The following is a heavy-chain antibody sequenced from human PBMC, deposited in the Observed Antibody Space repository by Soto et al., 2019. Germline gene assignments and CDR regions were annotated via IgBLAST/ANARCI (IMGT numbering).Heavy chain of an antibody. CDR2: VSGSGVSA. CDR3: PKRDPYYPYGRDV. V-gene: IGHV3-23*01. CDR1: GFTFSSYA. Sequence: EVQLLESGGGLVQPGGSLSLSCAASGFTFSSYAMTWVRQAPRKGLEWVSAVSGSGVSAYYADSVKGRFTISRDNSKNTLSLQMTSLRAADTAVFYCPKRDPYYPYGRDVWGQGTT. J-gene: IGHJ6*01.